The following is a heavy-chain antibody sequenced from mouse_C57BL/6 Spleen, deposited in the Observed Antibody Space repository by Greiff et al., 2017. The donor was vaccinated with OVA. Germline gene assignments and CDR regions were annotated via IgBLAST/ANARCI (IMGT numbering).Heavy chain of an antibody. CDR2: IYPRSGST. V-gene: IGHV1-81*01. CDR1: GYTFTSYG. D-gene: IGHD2-12*01. J-gene: IGHJ2*01. CDR3: ASGAIVYFDY. Sequence: VQLQQSGAELARPGASVKLSCKASGYTFTSYGMSWVKQRPGQGLEWIGEIYPRSGSTYYNEKFKGKATLTADKSSSTAYMELRSLTSEDSAVYFCASGAIVYFDYWGQGTTLTVSS.